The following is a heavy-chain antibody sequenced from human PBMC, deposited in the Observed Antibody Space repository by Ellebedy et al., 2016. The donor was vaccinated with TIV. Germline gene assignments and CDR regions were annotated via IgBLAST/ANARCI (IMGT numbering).Heavy chain of an antibody. CDR1: GGSISSSSYY. D-gene: IGHD3-10*01. V-gene: IGHV4-39*07. CDR2: IYYSGST. CDR3: ARGPVYYYGSGSYYTYYYYYYMDV. Sequence: SETLSLTXTVSGGSISSSSYYWGWIRQPPGKGLEWIGSIYYSGSTYYNPSLKSRVTISVDTSKNQFSLKLSSVTAADTAVYYCARGPVYYYGSGSYYTYYYYYYMDVWGKGTTVTVSS. J-gene: IGHJ6*03.